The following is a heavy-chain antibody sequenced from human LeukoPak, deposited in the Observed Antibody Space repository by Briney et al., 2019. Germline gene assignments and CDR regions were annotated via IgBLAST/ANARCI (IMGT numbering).Heavy chain of an antibody. D-gene: IGHD4-17*01. Sequence: PGGSLRLSCAPSGFTFSSYAMSWVRQPAGRGREWVSAINGSGGSTFYASSVMGRFTISRANSKNTLYLQMTSLKAEDTAVYYCARDPTKRATVTIDGWGQGTLVTAS. J-gene: IGHJ4*02. V-gene: IGHV3-23*01. CDR3: ARDPTKRATVTIDG. CDR1: GFTFSSYA. CDR2: INGSGGST.